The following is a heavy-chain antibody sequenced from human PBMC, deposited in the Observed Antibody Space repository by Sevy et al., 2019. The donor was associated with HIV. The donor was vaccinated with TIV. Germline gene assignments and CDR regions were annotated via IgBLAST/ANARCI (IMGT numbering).Heavy chain of an antibody. CDR3: ARDRVVHNDYIFVAYYYGMDV. Sequence: GGSLRLSCAVSGIAVSDNCMSWVRQSPGKGLEWVSVIFSGGRTSYADSVKGRFTVSRDGSKNTLYLQMDNLRAEDTATYYCARDRVVHNDYIFVAYYYGMDVWGQGTTVTVSS. CDR1: GIAVSDNC. J-gene: IGHJ6*02. D-gene: IGHD4-4*01. CDR2: IFSGGRT. V-gene: IGHV3-53*01.